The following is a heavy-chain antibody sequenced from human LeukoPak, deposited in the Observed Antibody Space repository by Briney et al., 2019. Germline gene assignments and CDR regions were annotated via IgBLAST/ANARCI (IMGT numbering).Heavy chain of an antibody. CDR1: GFTFSNYA. CDR2: ISSSAASI. CDR3: AKSQPSAISWFDP. V-gene: IGHV3-23*01. D-gene: IGHD2-2*02. J-gene: IGHJ5*02. Sequence: GGSLRLSCAASGFTFSNYAMNWVRQAPGKGLEWVSAISSSAASIYYADSVKGWFTISRDNSKNTLWLQMNSLRDEDTAVYYCAKSQPSAISWFDPWGQGTLVTVSS.